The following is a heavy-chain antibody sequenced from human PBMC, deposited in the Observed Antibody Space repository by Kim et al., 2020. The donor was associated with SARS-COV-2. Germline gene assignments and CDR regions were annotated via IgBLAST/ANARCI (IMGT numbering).Heavy chain of an antibody. V-gene: IGHV3-21*01. D-gene: IGHD2-15*01. CDR1: GFTFSSYS. CDR2: ISSSSSYI. Sequence: GGSLRLSCAASGFTFSSYSMNWVRQAPGKGLEWVSSISSSSSYIYYADSVKGRFTISRDNAKNSLYLQMNSLRAEDTAVYYCARGDIVVVVAAYYYYYGMDVWGQGTTVTVSS. CDR3: ARGDIVVVVAAYYYYYGMDV. J-gene: IGHJ6*02.